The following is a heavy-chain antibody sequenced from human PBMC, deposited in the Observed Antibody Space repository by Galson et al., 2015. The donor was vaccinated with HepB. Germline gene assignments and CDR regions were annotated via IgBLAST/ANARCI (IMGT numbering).Heavy chain of an antibody. CDR2: INHSGST. CDR1: GGSFSGYY. J-gene: IGHJ5*02. Sequence: SETLSLTCAVYGGSFSGYYWSWIRQPPGKGLEWIGEINHSGSTNYNPSLKSRVTISVDTSKNQFSLKLSSVTAADTAVYYCARGQVVVPSGSFAPRFDPWGQGTLVTVSS. V-gene: IGHV4-34*01. CDR3: ARGQVVVPSGSFAPRFDP. D-gene: IGHD2-2*01.